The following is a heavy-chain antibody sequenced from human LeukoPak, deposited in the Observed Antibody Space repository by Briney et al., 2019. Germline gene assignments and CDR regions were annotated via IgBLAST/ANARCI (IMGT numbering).Heavy chain of an antibody. J-gene: IGHJ4*02. CDR2: ISSGGSFT. CDR1: GVTFSSYW. V-gene: IGHV3-74*01. D-gene: IGHD1-1*01. CDR3: ARAIGWNDY. Sequence: GGSLRLSCAASGVTFSSYWMHWVRQAPGKGLVWVSRISSGGSFTNYADSVKGRFTISRDNAKNMLYLQMNSLRAEDTAVYYCARAIGWNDYWGQGTLLTVSS.